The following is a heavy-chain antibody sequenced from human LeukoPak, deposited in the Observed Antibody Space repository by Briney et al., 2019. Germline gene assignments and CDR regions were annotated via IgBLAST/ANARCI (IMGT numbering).Heavy chain of an antibody. CDR3: AKGIAAADFNWFDP. Sequence: GGSLRLSCAASGFTFSSYAMSWVRQAPGKGLEWVSAISGSGGSTYYADSVKGRFTISRDNPKNTLYLQMNSLRAEDTAVYYCAKGIAAADFNWFDPWGQGTPVTVSS. V-gene: IGHV3-23*01. CDR2: ISGSGGST. CDR1: GFTFSSYA. D-gene: IGHD6-13*01. J-gene: IGHJ5*02.